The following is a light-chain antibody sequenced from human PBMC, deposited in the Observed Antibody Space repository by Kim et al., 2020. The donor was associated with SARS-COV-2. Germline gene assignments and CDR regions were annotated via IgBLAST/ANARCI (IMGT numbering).Light chain of an antibody. Sequence: VSTGQTASITGSGDKLGDKYACWYQQKPGQSPVLVIYQDSKRPSGIPERFSGSNSGNTATLTISGTQAMDEADYYCQAWDSSTGVFGGGTQLTVL. CDR2: QDS. CDR1: KLGDKY. V-gene: IGLV3-1*01. J-gene: IGLJ2*01. CDR3: QAWDSSTGV.